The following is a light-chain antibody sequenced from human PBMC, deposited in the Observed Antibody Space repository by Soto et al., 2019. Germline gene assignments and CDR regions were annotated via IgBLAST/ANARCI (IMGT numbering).Light chain of an antibody. CDR1: QGISRC. J-gene: IGKJ5*01. CDR3: QQIFDSPIT. CDR2: DAS. Sequence: IQMTQSESSVSASVGDTVTILCRASQGISRCLAWYQQKSGKAPKLLIYDASSLQSGVPSRFSATVSGTEVSLTITSLQPADFATYYCQQIFDSPITFGQRTRLEI. V-gene: IGKV1D-12*01.